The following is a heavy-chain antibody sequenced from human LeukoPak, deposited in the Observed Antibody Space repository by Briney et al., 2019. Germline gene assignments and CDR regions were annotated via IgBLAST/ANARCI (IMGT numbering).Heavy chain of an antibody. CDR1: GFNFSSHA. V-gene: IGHV3-33*06. Sequence: GGSLRLSCVASGFNFSSHAMHWVRQAPGKGLQWVAVIWNDGSYKYYTASVKGRFTTSRDNSKNTVDLQMNSLRVEDTAVYYCAKDSGRLAALVRGVIPRNYWGQGTLVSVSS. CDR2: IWNDGSYK. CDR3: AKDSGRLAALVRGVIPRNY. D-gene: IGHD3-10*01. J-gene: IGHJ4*02.